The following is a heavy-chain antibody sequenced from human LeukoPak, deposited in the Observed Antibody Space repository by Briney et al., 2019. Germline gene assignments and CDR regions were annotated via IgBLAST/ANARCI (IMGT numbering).Heavy chain of an antibody. CDR1: GGSFSGYY. Sequence: PSETLSLTCAVYGGSFSGYYWSWIRQPPGRGLEWIGEINHSGSTNYNPSLKSRVTISVDTSKNQFSLKLSSVTAADTAVYYCARGSGSYYMDVWGKGTTVTVSS. CDR2: INHSGST. CDR3: ARGSGSYYMDV. V-gene: IGHV4-34*01. J-gene: IGHJ6*03. D-gene: IGHD1-26*01.